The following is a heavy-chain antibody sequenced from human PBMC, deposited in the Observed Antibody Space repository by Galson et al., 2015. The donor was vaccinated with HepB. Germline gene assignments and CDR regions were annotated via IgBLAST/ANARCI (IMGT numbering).Heavy chain of an antibody. CDR2: VDPEHGTT. CDR1: GYTFNDYY. J-gene: IGHJ5*02. Sequence: VKVSCKVSGYTFNDYYIHWVQQAPGKGLEWMGLVDPEHGTTIYAEKFQDRVTITADTSTDTAYMELSSLRSDDTGVYYCATGNSNYVGPNPPNWFDPWGQGTLVTVSS. V-gene: IGHV1-69-2*01. CDR3: ATGNSNYVGPNPPNWFDP. D-gene: IGHD4-11*01.